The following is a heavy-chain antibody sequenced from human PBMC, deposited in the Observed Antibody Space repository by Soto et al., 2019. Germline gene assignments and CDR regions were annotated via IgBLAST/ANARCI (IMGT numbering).Heavy chain of an antibody. J-gene: IGHJ5*02. CDR3: ARDLIVVVPAAIDDNWFDP. CDR1: GYTFTSYA. D-gene: IGHD2-2*01. V-gene: IGHV1-3*01. Sequence: GASVKVACKASGYTFTSYAMHWVRQAPGQRLEWMGWINAGNGNTKYSQKFQGRVTITRDTSASTAYMELSSLRSEDTAVYYCARDLIVVVPAAIDDNWFDPWGQGTPVTVSS. CDR2: INAGNGNT.